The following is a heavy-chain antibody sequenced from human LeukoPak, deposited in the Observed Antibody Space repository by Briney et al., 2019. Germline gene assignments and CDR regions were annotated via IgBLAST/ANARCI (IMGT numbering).Heavy chain of an antibody. D-gene: IGHD2-21*02. CDR2: ISSSSRMT. CDR3: ARGIPFTYCGGDCYPLNWFDP. J-gene: IGHJ5*02. Sequence: GGSLRLSCAASEFTFSSYSMAWVRQAPGKGLEWVSYISSSSRMTYYADSVKGRFTISRDNAKNSLYLQMNSLRAEDTAVYYCARGIPFTYCGGDCYPLNWFDPWGQGTLVTVSS. CDR1: EFTFSSYS. V-gene: IGHV3-48*04.